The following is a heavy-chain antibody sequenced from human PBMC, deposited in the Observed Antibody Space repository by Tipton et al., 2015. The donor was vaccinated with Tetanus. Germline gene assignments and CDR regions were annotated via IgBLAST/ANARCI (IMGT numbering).Heavy chain of an antibody. D-gene: IGHD3-10*01. CDR1: GDSITSFY. J-gene: IGHJ4*02. V-gene: IGHV4-59*01. Sequence: LRLSCTVSGDSITSFYWSWIRQPPGKGLEWIGYIYYTGSTNYNPSLKSGVTISLDTSKNQFSLKLTSVSAADTAVYYCARADYNLSKKGPFDSWGQGTLVLVSS. CDR3: ARADYNLSKKGPFDS. CDR2: IYYTGST.